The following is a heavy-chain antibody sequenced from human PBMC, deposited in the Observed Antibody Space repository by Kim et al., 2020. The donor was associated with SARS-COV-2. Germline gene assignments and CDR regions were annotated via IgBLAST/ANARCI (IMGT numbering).Heavy chain of an antibody. V-gene: IGHV4-59*08. J-gene: IGHJ4*02. CDR2: IYYSGST. CDR1: GGSISSYY. Sequence: SETLSLTCTVSGGSISSYYWSWIRQPPGKGLEWIGYIYYSGSTNYNPSLKSRVTISVDTSKNQFSLKLSSVTAADTAVYYCARQEFTGFDYWGQGTLVTVSS. CDR3: ARQEFTGFDY.